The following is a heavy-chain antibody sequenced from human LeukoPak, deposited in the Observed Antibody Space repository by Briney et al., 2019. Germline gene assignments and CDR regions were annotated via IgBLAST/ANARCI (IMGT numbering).Heavy chain of an antibody. J-gene: IGHJ4*02. V-gene: IGHV4-34*01. Sequence: PSEALSLTXTVSGGSISSYYWSWIRQPPGKGLEWIGEINHSGSTNYNPSLKSRVTISVDTSKNQFSLKLSSVTAADTAVYYCARGSGSYCFDYWGQGTLVTVSS. CDR2: INHSGST. CDR3: ARGSGSYCFDY. D-gene: IGHD1-26*01. CDR1: GGSISSYY.